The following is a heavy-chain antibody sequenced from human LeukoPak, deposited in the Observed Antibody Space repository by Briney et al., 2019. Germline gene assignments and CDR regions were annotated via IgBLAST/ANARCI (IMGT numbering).Heavy chain of an antibody. Sequence: ASVKVSCKISGYTLSELSMHWVRQAPGQGLEWMGGVDPEIGEIIYAQKFQGRVTMTEDTSTDTACMELSSLRSDDTAVYYCATAWGSSYFDYWGQGTLVTVSS. CDR1: GYTLSELS. J-gene: IGHJ4*02. D-gene: IGHD3-16*01. CDR2: VDPEIGEI. CDR3: ATAWGSSYFDY. V-gene: IGHV1-24*01.